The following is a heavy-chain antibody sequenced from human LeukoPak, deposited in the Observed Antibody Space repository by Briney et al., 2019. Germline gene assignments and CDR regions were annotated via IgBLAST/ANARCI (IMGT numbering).Heavy chain of an antibody. V-gene: IGHV3-53*01. CDR1: GFTVSANY. CDR2: IYSGAGT. CDR3: ARGDSGSWNYKRGFDS. Sequence: GGSLRLSCAASGFTVSANYMTWVRQAPGKGLEWVSIIYSGAGTYYADSVKSRFTISRDNSKNTVYLQMNSLRAEDTALYYCARGDSGSWNYKRGFDSWGQGTLVTVSS. D-gene: IGHD1-26*01. J-gene: IGHJ5*01.